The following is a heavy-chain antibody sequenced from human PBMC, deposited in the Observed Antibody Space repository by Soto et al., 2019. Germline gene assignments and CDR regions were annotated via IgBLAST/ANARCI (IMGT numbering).Heavy chain of an antibody. CDR2: IGTAGDT. CDR3: ARDPYSSSWLQRYGMDV. Sequence: PGGSLRLSCAASGFTFSSYDMHWVRQATGKGLEWVSAIGTAGDTYYPGSVKGRFTISRENAKNSLYLQMNSLRAEDTAVYYCARDPYSSSWLQRYGMDVWGQGTTVTVSS. D-gene: IGHD6-13*01. V-gene: IGHV3-13*01. J-gene: IGHJ6*02. CDR1: GFTFSSYD.